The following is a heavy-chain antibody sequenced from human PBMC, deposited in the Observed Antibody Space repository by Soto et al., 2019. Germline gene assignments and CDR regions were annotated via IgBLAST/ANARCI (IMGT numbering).Heavy chain of an antibody. CDR3: ARFGSSWSDYYYGMDV. J-gene: IGHJ6*02. CDR1: GGSISSYY. V-gene: IGHV4-59*08. Sequence: SETLSLTCTVSGGSISSYYWSWIRQPPGKGLEWIGYIYYSGSTNYNPSLKSRVTISVDTSKNQFSLKLSSVTAADTAVYYCARFGSSWSDYYYGMDVWGQGTTVTVSS. D-gene: IGHD6-13*01. CDR2: IYYSGST.